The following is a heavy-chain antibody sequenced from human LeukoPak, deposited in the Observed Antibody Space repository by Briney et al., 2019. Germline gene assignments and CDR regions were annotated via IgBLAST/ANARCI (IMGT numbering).Heavy chain of an antibody. V-gene: IGHV4-31*03. CDR2: ITNSGST. J-gene: IGHJ3*01. CDR1: GVSITSSGFF. D-gene: IGHD6-6*01. Sequence: SQTLSLTCIVSGVSITSSGFFWVWLRRHPGKGLECIGHITNSGSTSYNPSLKSRLTIARDTSKNQFSLELRFATAADTALYYCARDNTLTSSPDAFDFWGQGTLVTVSS. CDR3: ARDNTLTSSPDAFDF.